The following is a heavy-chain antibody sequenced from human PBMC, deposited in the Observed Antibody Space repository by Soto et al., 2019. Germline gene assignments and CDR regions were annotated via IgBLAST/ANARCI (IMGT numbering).Heavy chain of an antibody. CDR2: ISAYNGNT. CDR3: ARDIVPTIGGH. V-gene: IGHV1-18*01. J-gene: IGHJ4*02. CDR1: DYNFVNYG. Sequence: QVQLVQSGAEVKKPGASVKVSCKASDYNFVNYGITWVRQAPGQGLEWVGWISAYNGNTAYAQKLQGRVTMTRDKSTSTACMELRRLRPDDTAVYYCARDIVPTIGGHWGQGTLVTVSS. D-gene: IGHD5-12*01.